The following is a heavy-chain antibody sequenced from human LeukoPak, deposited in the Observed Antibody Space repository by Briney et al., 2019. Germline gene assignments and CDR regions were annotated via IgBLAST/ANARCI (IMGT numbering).Heavy chain of an antibody. CDR1: GYTFTSYY. CDR3: ARAGGNYYDSSGYDFDI. CDR2: INPSGGST. V-gene: IGHV1-46*01. D-gene: IGHD3-22*01. J-gene: IGHJ3*02. Sequence: ASVKVSCKASGYTFTSYYMHWVRQAPGQGLEWMGIINPSGGSTSYAQKFQGRVTITTDESTSTAYMELSSLRSEDTAVYYCARAGGNYYDSSGYDFDIWGQGTMVTVSS.